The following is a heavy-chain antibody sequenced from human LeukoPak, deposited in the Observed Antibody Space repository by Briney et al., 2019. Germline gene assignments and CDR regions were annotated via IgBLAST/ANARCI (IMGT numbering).Heavy chain of an antibody. J-gene: IGHJ4*02. CDR3: VNGGSYLTK. V-gene: IGHV4-59*01. CDR1: GGSISSY. CDR2: IYFTGTT. Sequence: EASETLSLTCTVSGGSISSYWSWIRQSPGKGPEWIGYIYFTGTTNYNPSLKSRLTISIDTSRNQFSLKLSSATAADKAIYYCVNGGSYLTKWGQGTLVTVSS. D-gene: IGHD3-10*01.